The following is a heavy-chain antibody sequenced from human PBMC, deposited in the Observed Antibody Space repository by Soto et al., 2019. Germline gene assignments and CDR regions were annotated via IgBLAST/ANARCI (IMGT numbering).Heavy chain of an antibody. CDR3: ARELNYYDSSGYHSTEGAH. CDR2: ISSSSNYI. CDR1: GFTFTSYT. Sequence: PGGSLRLSCAASGFTFTSYTMNWVRQAPGKGLEWVSSISSSSNYIYYADSVKGRFTISRDNAKNSLYLKINSLRAEDTAVYYCARELNYYDSSGYHSTEGAHWGQGTLVTVSS. V-gene: IGHV3-21*01. D-gene: IGHD3-22*01. J-gene: IGHJ4*02.